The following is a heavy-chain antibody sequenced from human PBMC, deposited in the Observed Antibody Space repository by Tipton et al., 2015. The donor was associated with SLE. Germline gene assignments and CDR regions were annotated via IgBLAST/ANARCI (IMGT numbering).Heavy chain of an antibody. CDR1: GFTFSSYG. CDR2: IWYDGSNK. Sequence: RSLRLSCAASGFTFSSYGMHWVRQAPGKGLEWVAVIWYDGSNKYYADSVKGRFTISRDNSKNTLYLQMNSLRAEDTAVYYCATYYYDSSGYYPWGQGTLVTVSS. D-gene: IGHD3-22*01. V-gene: IGHV3-33*01. J-gene: IGHJ5*02. CDR3: ATYYYDSSGYYP.